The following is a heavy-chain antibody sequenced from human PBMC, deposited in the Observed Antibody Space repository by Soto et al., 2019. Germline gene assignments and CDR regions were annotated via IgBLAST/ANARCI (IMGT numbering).Heavy chain of an antibody. CDR2: IYDSGNT. D-gene: IGHD3-10*01. V-gene: IGHV4-61*01. CDR1: GGSVSSGSFY. J-gene: IGHJ6*02. CDR3: ARTYSWGSGGGRSMDV. Sequence: QVQLQESGPGLVKPSETLSLTCTVSGGSVSSGSFYWGWIRQPPGKGLEWIGYIYDSGNTNYNPSLKSRVTILVDTSKNQFSLKLSSVTAADTAMYYCARTYSWGSGGGRSMDVWGQGTTVTVS.